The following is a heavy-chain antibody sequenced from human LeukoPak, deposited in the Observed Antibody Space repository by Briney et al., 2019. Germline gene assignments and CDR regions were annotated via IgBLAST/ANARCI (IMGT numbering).Heavy chain of an antibody. V-gene: IGHV3-21*01. J-gene: IGHJ4*02. CDR2: ISSSSSYI. Sequence: GGSLRLSCAASGFTFSSYSMNWVRQAPGKGLEWVSSISSSSSYIYYADSVKGRFTISRDDSKNTLYLQMNSLRAEDTAAYYCAKGYYFDILSGYSSLDSWGQGTLVTVSS. CDR3: AKGYYFDILSGYSSLDS. CDR1: GFTFSSYS. D-gene: IGHD3-9*01.